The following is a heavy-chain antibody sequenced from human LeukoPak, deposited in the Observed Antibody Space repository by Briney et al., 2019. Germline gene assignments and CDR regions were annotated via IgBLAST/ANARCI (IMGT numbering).Heavy chain of an antibody. D-gene: IGHD6-13*01. V-gene: IGHV3-23*01. J-gene: IGHJ4*02. CDR1: GFTFSSYA. CDR3: AKGAGSSWPKYYFDY. CDR2: ISGSGDRT. Sequence: GGSLRLSCAASGFTFSSYAMSWVRQAPGKGLEWVSSISGSGDRTYYADSVKGRFTISRDNSKNTLYLQMNSLRADDTAVYYCAKGAGSSWPKYYFDYWGQGTLVTVSS.